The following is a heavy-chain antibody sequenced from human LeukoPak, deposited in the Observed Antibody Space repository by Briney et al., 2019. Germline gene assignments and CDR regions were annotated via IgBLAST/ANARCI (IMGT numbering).Heavy chain of an antibody. Sequence: ASVKVSCKASGYTFTSYDINGVRQATGQGLEWMGWMNPNSGNTGYAQKFQGRVTMTRNTSISTAYMELSSLRSEDTAVYYCARGEEYYDFWSGSNWFDPWGQGTLVTVSS. D-gene: IGHD3-3*01. CDR3: ARGEEYYDFWSGSNWFDP. V-gene: IGHV1-8*01. CDR1: GYTFTSYD. J-gene: IGHJ5*02. CDR2: MNPNSGNT.